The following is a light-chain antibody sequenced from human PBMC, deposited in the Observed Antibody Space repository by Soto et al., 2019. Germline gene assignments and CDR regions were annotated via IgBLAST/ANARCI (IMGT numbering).Light chain of an antibody. CDR3: GTWHNILSAYV. CDR2: END. J-gene: IGLJ1*01. Sequence: QSVLSQPPSVSAAPGQKVTISCSASNSGIGNNFVSWYQHLPGAAPKLLIFENDKRPSGIPDRFSGSRSATSATLDITGLQTGDEADYYCGTWHNILSAYVIGTGTKRTVL. CDR1: NSGIGNNF. V-gene: IGLV1-51*01.